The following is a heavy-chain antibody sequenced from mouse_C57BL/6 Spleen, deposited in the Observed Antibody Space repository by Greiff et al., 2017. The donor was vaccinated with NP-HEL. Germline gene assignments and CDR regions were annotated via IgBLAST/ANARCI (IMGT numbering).Heavy chain of an antibody. CDR3: TRDRYSNYVDFDV. V-gene: IGHV5-9-1*02. D-gene: IGHD2-5*01. J-gene: IGHJ1*03. Sequence: EVHLVESGEGLVKPGGSLKLSCAASGFTFSSYAMSWVRQTPEKRLEWVAYISSGGDYIYYADTVKGRFTISRDNARNTLYLQMSSLKSEDTAMYYCTRDRYSNYVDFDVWGTGTTVTVSS. CDR1: GFTFSSYA. CDR2: ISSGGDYI.